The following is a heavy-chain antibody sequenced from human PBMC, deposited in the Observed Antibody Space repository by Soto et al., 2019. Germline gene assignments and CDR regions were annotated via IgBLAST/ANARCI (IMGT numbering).Heavy chain of an antibody. CDR1: GFTFSSYA. CDR2: ISDDSSRT. Sequence: PGGSLRLSCAASGFTFSSYAMSWVRQAPGRGLEWVSFISDDSSRTYYADAVKGRFTISRDNSKYTLYLQMNSLTAEDTAVYACVKGGWLDFWGQGTPVTV. CDR3: VKGGWLDF. V-gene: IGHV3-23*01. D-gene: IGHD3-16*01. J-gene: IGHJ5*01.